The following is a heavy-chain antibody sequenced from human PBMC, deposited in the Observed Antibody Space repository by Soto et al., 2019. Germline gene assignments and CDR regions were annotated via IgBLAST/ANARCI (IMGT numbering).Heavy chain of an antibody. CDR1: GFTFSSYA. J-gene: IGHJ4*02. Sequence: VQLVESGGGVVQPGRSLRLSCAASGFTFSSYAMHCVRQAPGKGLEWVAVISYDGSNKYYADSVKGRFTISRDNSKDTLYLQMNSLRAEDTAVYYCARDRVLLWFGEGFDYWGQGTLVTVSS. CDR3: ARDRVLLWFGEGFDY. D-gene: IGHD3-10*01. CDR2: ISYDGSNK. V-gene: IGHV3-30-3*01.